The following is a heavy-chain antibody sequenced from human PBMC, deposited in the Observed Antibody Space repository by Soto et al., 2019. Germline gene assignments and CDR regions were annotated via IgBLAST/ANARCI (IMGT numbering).Heavy chain of an antibody. J-gene: IGHJ4*01. V-gene: IGHV4-30-2*01. D-gene: IGHD5-12*01. CDR3: ASSNDYSPIPLDY. CDR2: IYHSGST. CDR1: GGSISSGGYS. Sequence: QLQLQESGSGLVKPSQTLSLTCAVSGGSISSGGYSWSCIRKPPGKGLEWMGYIYHSGSTYSNPSLKSRVTISVDRSKNQFSLKLSSVTAADKAWAYCASSNDYSPIPLDYWGHGTLVTVSS.